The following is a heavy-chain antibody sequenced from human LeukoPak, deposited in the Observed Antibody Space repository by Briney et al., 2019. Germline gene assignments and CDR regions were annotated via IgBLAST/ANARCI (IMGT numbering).Heavy chain of an antibody. J-gene: IGHJ6*02. D-gene: IGHD5-24*01. Sequence: TGGSVRLSCAASGFSFNSYAMSWVRQAPGKGLEWVSAIGGSGGSTYYADSVKGRFTISRDNSKNTLYLQMNSLRAEDTAVYYCARGEESYYYGMDVWGQGPRSPSP. CDR2: IGGSGGST. CDR1: GFSFNSYA. CDR3: ARGEESYYYGMDV. V-gene: IGHV3-23*01.